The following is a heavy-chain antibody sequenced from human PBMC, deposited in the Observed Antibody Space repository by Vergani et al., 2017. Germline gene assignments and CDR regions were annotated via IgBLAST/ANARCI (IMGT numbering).Heavy chain of an antibody. J-gene: IGHJ6*02. Sequence: QVQLQQSGAGLLKPSETLSLTCAVYGGSFSGYYWSWIRQPPGKGLEWIGEINHSGSTNYNPSLKSRVTISVDTSKNQFSLKLSSVTAADTAVYYCARLGYCSSTSCYYYYYYGMDVWGQGTTVTVSS. CDR1: GGSFSGYY. V-gene: IGHV4-34*01. D-gene: IGHD2-2*01. CDR3: ARLGYCSSTSCYYYYYYGMDV. CDR2: INHSGST.